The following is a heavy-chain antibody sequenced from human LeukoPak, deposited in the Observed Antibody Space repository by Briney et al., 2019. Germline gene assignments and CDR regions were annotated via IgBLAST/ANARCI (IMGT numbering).Heavy chain of an antibody. CDR2: IYSGAST. J-gene: IGHJ4*02. V-gene: IGHV3-53*04. CDR1: GFTFSSYW. D-gene: IGHD6-19*01. CDR3: AASSSGWPYFDY. Sequence: GGSLRLSCAASGFTFSSYWMSWVRQAPGKGLEWVSVIYSGASTYYADSVKGRFTISRHNSKNTLYLQMNSLRPEDTAVYYCAASSSGWPYFDYWGQGTLVIVSS.